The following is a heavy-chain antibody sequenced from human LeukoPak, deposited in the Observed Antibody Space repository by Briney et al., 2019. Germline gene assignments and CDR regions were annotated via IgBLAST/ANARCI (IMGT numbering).Heavy chain of an antibody. D-gene: IGHD3-22*01. CDR1: GFTFSSYA. CDR3: AVGGGYYGRHFDY. CDR2: ISGSGGST. J-gene: IGHJ4*02. V-gene: IGHV3-23*01. Sequence: GGSLRLSCAASGFTFSSYAMSWVRQAPGKGLEWVSAISGSGGSTYYADSVKGRFTISRDNSKGTLYLQMNSLRAEDTAVYYCAVGGGYYGRHFDYWGQGTLVTVSS.